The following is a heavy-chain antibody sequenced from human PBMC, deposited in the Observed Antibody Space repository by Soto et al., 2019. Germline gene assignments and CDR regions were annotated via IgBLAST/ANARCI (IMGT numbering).Heavy chain of an antibody. CDR1: GFSVSTGGVG. D-gene: IGHD2-15*01. V-gene: IGHV2-5*02. J-gene: IGHJ6*02. CDR3: AHKGGRGAGMDV. Sequence: QITLKESGPTLVKPTQTLTLTCTFSGFSVSTGGVGVAWIRQPPGKALEWLALIYWDDDKRYSPFLQSRVTITKDTSKNQVVLTMTNMDPVDTATYYCAHKGGRGAGMDVWGQGTKVTVSS. CDR2: IYWDDDK.